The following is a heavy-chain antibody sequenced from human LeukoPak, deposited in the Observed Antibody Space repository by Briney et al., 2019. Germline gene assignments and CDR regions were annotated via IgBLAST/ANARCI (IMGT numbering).Heavy chain of an antibody. Sequence: SETLSLTCTVSGGSISSSSYYWGWIRPPPGKGLEWIGSIYYSGSTYYNPSLKSRVTISVDTSKNQFSLKLSSVTAADTAVYYCARNGAAGTDYWGQGTLVTVSS. J-gene: IGHJ4*02. V-gene: IGHV4-39*07. CDR3: ARNGAAGTDY. CDR1: GGSISSSSYY. D-gene: IGHD6-13*01. CDR2: IYYSGST.